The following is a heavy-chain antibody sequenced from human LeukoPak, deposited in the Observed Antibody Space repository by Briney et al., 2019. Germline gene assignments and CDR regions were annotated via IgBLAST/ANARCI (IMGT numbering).Heavy chain of an antibody. CDR2: ISSSSSYI. CDR3: ARDRAVRGVRRPQDYYYGMDV. Sequence: KPGGSLRLSCAASGFTFSSYSMNWVRQAPGKGLEWVSSISSSSSYIYYADSVKGRFTISRDNAKNSLYLQTNSLRAEDTAVYYCARDRAVRGVRRPQDYYYGMDVWGQGTTVTVSS. J-gene: IGHJ6*02. CDR1: GFTFSSYS. V-gene: IGHV3-21*01. D-gene: IGHD3-10*01.